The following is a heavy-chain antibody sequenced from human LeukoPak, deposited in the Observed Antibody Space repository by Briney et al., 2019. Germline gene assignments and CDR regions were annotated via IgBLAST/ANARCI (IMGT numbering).Heavy chain of an antibody. V-gene: IGHV3-23*01. Sequence: PAGGSLRLSCAASGFTFSNYAMSWVRQAPGKGLEWVSSLSGSGGKTFYADSVRGRFTISRDTSKNTLYLQMNSLNAEDTAVYYCAKRLAGPSIRSEYYFDYWGQGTLVTVSS. CDR1: GFTFSNYA. CDR3: AKRLAGPSIRSEYYFDY. CDR2: LSGSGGKT. J-gene: IGHJ4*02. D-gene: IGHD3-3*02.